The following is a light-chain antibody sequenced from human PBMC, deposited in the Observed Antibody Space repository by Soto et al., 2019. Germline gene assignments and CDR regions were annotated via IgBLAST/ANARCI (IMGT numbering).Light chain of an antibody. V-gene: IGLV2-14*01. Sequence: QAASVSGSPGQSITISCTGTSRDVGGYNYVSWYQQFPGKVPKLLIYNVSNRPSGVSNRFSGSKSGNTASLTISGLQAEDEADYFCTSSTSGSLYVFGTGTKVTVL. CDR1: SRDVGGYNY. CDR3: TSSTSGSLYV. J-gene: IGLJ1*01. CDR2: NVS.